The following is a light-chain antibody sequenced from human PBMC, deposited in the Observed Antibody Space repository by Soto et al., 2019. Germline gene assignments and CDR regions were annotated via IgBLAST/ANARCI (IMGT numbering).Light chain of an antibody. J-gene: IGKJ4*01. CDR1: QGISTY. CDR3: QQLNGYVALT. Sequence: DIQLTQPPSFLYASVGERVTITCRASQGISTYLAWYQQRPGKAPKLLIYDASTLQSGVPSRFSGSRSGTEFTLTISSLQPEDFATYYCQQLNGYVALTFGGGTKVDIK. V-gene: IGKV1-9*01. CDR2: DAS.